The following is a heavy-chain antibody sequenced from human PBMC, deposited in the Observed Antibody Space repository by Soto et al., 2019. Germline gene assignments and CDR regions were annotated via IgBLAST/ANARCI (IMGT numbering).Heavy chain of an antibody. J-gene: IGHJ3*02. CDR3: AREGGYTDAFDI. D-gene: IGHD3-16*02. CDR1: GYTFTSYG. CDR2: ISAYNGNT. Sequence: ASVKVSCKASGYTFTSYGISWVRQAPGQGLEWMGWISAYNGNTNYAQKFQGWVAMTRDTSISTAYMELSRLRSDDTAVYYCAREGGYTDAFDIWGQGTMVTVSS. V-gene: IGHV1-18*01.